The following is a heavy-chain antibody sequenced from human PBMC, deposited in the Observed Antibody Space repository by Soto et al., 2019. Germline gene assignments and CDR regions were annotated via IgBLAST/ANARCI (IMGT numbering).Heavy chain of an antibody. CDR3: AKELEIVLTVHAAYDS. D-gene: IGHD2-8*01. CDR2: ISGGGSTT. V-gene: IGHV3-23*01. Sequence: PGGSLRLSCAASGFNFAKFAMNWVRQAPGQGLEWVSAISGGGSTTYYADSVKGRFTISRDNSRNTVHLQIDSLRVEGTAIYYCAKELEIVLTVHAAYDSWGQGIPVTVSS. CDR1: GFNFAKFA. J-gene: IGHJ4*02.